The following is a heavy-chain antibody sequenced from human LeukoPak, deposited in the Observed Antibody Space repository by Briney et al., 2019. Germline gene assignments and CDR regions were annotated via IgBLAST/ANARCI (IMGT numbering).Heavy chain of an antibody. V-gene: IGHV3-64D*09. CDR2: INDNGGRT. D-gene: IGHD1-26*01. Sequence: PGRSLRLSCTASGFTFGDYAMHWVRQAPGKGLEYVSGINDNGGRTHYGDSVKGRFSISRDNSKNTLHLQMSTLRAEDTALYYCVKDVGGSYAFDYWGQGILVTVAS. J-gene: IGHJ4*02. CDR3: VKDVGGSYAFDY. CDR1: GFTFGDYA.